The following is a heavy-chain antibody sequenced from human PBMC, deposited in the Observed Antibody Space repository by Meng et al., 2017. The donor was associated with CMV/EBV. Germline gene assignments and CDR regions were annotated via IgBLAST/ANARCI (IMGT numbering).Heavy chain of an antibody. D-gene: IGHD3-3*01. J-gene: IGHJ5*02. Sequence: GEALMFSWASSGFTFSSYVMSWVRQAPGKGLEWVSAISGSGGSTYYADSVKGRFTITRDTSKTTLYLQMNSLRAEDTAVYYCAKAPPRITIFGVSSRTGWFDPWGQGTLVTVSS. CDR2: ISGSGGST. V-gene: IGHV3-23*01. CDR3: AKAPPRITIFGVSSRTGWFDP. CDR1: GFTFSSYV.